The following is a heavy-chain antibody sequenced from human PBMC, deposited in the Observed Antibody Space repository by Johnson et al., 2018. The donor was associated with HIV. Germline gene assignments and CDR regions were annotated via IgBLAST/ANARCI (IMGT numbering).Heavy chain of an antibody. J-gene: IGHJ3*02. Sequence: VQLVESGGGLVQPGGSLRLSCAGSGYIFRNYSMHWVRQAPGKGLVWVARIYSDGSDTAYADSVKGRFTISRDNAKKTLYLQMNSLRTEDTAVYYCARDGTTGPSGDAFDIWGQGTMVTVSS. V-gene: IGHV3-74*03. CDR2: IYSDGSDT. D-gene: IGHD4-17*01. CDR3: ARDGTTGPSGDAFDI. CDR1: GYIFRNYS.